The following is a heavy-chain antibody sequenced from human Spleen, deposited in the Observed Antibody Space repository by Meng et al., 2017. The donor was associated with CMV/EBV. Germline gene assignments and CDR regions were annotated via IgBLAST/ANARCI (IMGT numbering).Heavy chain of an antibody. CDR1: GFTFSNYE. CDR2: ISESGGST. V-gene: IGHV3-23*01. J-gene: IGHJ3*02. CDR3: AKAQGFCTSTSCLRHAFDI. D-gene: IGHD2-2*01. Sequence: GESLKISCAASGFTFSNYEMNWVRQAPGKGLEWVSVISESGGSTYYADSVKGRFTISRDNSKNTLYLQMNSLRVEDTALYHCAKAQGFCTSTSCLRHAFDIWGQGTMVTVSS.